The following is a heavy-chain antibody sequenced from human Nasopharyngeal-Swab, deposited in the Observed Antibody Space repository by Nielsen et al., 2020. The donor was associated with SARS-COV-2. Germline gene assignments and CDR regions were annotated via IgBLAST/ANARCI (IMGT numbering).Heavy chain of an antibody. J-gene: IGHJ4*02. V-gene: IGHV1-69*05. Sequence: WVRQAPGQGLEWMGGIIPIFGTASYAQKFQGRVTMTRDTSTSTVYMELSSLRSEDTAVYYCARDKHPRDCSGGSCYLLDYWGQGTLVTVSS. D-gene: IGHD2-15*01. CDR3: ARDKHPRDCSGGSCYLLDY. CDR2: IIPIFGTA.